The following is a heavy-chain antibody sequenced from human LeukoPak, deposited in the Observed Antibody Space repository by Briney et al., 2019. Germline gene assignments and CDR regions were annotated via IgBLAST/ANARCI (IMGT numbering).Heavy chain of an antibody. CDR3: AREPRNYDFWSGHYTVDV. Sequence: SETLSLTCTVSGGSISSGDYYWSWIRQPPGKGLEWIGYIYYSGSTYYNPSLKSRVTISVDTSKNQFSLKLSSVTAADTAVYYCAREPRNYDFWSGHYTVDVWGQGTTVTVSS. V-gene: IGHV4-30-4*01. J-gene: IGHJ6*02. CDR1: GGSISSGDYY. D-gene: IGHD3-3*01. CDR2: IYYSGST.